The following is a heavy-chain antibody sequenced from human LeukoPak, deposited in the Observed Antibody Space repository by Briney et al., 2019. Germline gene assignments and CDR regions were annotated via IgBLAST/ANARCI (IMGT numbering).Heavy chain of an antibody. CDR1: GFTFNTYS. Sequence: GGSLRLSCAASGFTFNTYSMNWVRQAPGKGLEWLSYVKSGNYDIQYADSVTGRFTVSRDSATNSLYLQMNDLKAEDTAVYYCARDQRWESPHYLDSWGQGTLVTVSS. CDR2: VKSGNYDI. D-gene: IGHD1-26*01. J-gene: IGHJ4*02. CDR3: ARDQRWESPHYLDS. V-gene: IGHV3-48*01.